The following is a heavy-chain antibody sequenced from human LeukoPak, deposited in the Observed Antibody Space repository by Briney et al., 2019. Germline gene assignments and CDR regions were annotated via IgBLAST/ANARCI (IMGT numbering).Heavy chain of an antibody. CDR2: IWYDGSNK. V-gene: IGHV3-33*01. D-gene: IGHD5-18*01. Sequence: PGRSLRLSCAASGFTFSTYGMHWVRQAPGKGLEWVAVIWYDGSNKYYADSVKGRFTISRDNSKNTLYLQMNSLRAEDTAVYYCARDPPPPAWYSYAKLEHYYYYGMDVWGQGTTVTVSS. J-gene: IGHJ6*02. CDR3: ARDPPPPAWYSYAKLEHYYYYGMDV. CDR1: GFTFSTYG.